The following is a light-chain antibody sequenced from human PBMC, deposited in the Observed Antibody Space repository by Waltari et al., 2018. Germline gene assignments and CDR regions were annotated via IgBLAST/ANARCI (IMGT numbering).Light chain of an antibody. J-gene: IGKJ2*01. V-gene: IGKV1-12*01. CDR2: AAS. Sequence: DIQMTQSPSSVSASVGDRVTITCRASEDVSTWLAWYQQKPGKVPQLLIFAASVLRTGVSSRFTGSGSGTDFTLTISSLQAEDVAVYYCQQYYSTPYTFGQGTKLEIK. CDR1: EDVSTW. CDR3: QQYYSTPYT.